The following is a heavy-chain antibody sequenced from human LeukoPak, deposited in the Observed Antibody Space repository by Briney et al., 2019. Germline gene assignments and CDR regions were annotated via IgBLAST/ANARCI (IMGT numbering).Heavy chain of an antibody. CDR2: IRSKAYGGTT. V-gene: IGHV3-49*03. D-gene: IGHD3-3*01. CDR1: GFTFGDYA. Sequence: GGSLRLSCTASGFTFGDYAMSWFRQAPGKGLEWVGFIRSKAYGGTTEYAASVKGRFTIARDDSKSIAYMQMNSLKTEDTAVYYCTSGPGYDFWSGYYGYWGQGTLVTVSS. CDR3: TSGPGYDFWSGYYGY. J-gene: IGHJ4*02.